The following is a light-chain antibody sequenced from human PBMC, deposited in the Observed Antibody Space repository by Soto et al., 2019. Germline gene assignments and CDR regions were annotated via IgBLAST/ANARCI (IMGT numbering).Light chain of an antibody. CDR1: QSVSGSY. Sequence: IVLTQSPGTLSLSPGQTATLSCRASQSVSGSYLAWYQQQPGQAPRLLIHGASSRATGIPDRFSGSGSGTDFTLTISRLEPEDFAVYHCHQYGSLPYTFGQGTKLEIK. CDR3: HQYGSLPYT. V-gene: IGKV3-20*01. J-gene: IGKJ2*01. CDR2: GAS.